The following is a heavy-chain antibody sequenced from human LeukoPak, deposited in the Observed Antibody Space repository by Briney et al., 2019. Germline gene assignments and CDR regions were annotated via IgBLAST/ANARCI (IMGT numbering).Heavy chain of an antibody. CDR3: ARAPFDSSGWYDY. CDR2: IYYSGST. V-gene: IGHV4-59*01. Sequence: SETLSLTCIVSGDSISSYYWCFIRQPPGKGLEWIGYIYYSGSTNYNPSLKSRVTISVDTSKNQFSLKLSSVTAADTAVYYCARAPFDSSGWYDYWGQGTLVTVSS. D-gene: IGHD6-19*01. J-gene: IGHJ4*02. CDR1: GDSISSYY.